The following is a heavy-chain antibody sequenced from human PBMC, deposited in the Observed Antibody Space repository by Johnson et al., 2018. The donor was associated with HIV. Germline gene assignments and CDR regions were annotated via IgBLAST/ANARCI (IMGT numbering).Heavy chain of an antibody. Sequence: QVQLVESGGGVVQPGRSLRLSCAASGFTFSSYAMHWVRQAPGKGLEWVAVISYDGSNKYYADSVKDRFTISRDNSKNTLYLQMNSLRAEDTAVYYCARASVSSPRYSSSSDDAFDIWGQGTMVTVSS. D-gene: IGHD6-6*01. CDR3: ARASVSSPRYSSSSDDAFDI. J-gene: IGHJ3*02. V-gene: IGHV3-30*04. CDR1: GFTFSSYA. CDR2: ISYDGSNK.